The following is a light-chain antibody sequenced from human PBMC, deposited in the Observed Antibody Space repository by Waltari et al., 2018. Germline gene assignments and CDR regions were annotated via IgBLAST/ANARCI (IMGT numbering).Light chain of an antibody. J-gene: IGKJ1*01. CDR3: QQYYIYWT. CDR2: EAS. V-gene: IGKV1-5*03. Sequence: DIQMTQSPYTLSASVGDRVNITCRASQSINSRLAWLQQKPGKAPKLLIYEASSLESGVPSRFSGSGSGTYFTLTISSLQPDDFATYYCQQYYIYWTFGQGTKLEIK. CDR1: QSINSR.